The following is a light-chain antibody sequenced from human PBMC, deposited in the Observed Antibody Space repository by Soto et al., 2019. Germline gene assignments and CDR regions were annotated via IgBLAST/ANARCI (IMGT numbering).Light chain of an antibody. Sequence: DIQMTQSPSSLSASVGDTITITCRASRTINTYLNWFQQKPGEPPRLLIYGASTLHDGVPSRFSGSGSGADFTLTISSLEPEDFALYYCQQRSNWPITFGQGTRLEIK. CDR2: GAS. CDR1: RTINTY. J-gene: IGKJ5*01. V-gene: IGKV1-39*01. CDR3: QQRSNWPIT.